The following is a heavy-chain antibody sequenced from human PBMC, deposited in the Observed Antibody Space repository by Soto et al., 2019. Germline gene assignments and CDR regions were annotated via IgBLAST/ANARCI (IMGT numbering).Heavy chain of an antibody. CDR1: GGSITSSY. V-gene: IGHV4-59*01. J-gene: IGHJ6*02. CDR2: IYDTGISGCTPST. Sequence: KASETLSLTCTVSGGSITSSYWSWIRRPPGKGLEWIAYIYDTGISGCTPSTSYNPSLKSRVTMSVDTSKSQFSLKLTSVTAADTAVYYCARGEDAFFYYGLDVWGQGITVTVSS. CDR3: ARGEDAFFYYGLDV.